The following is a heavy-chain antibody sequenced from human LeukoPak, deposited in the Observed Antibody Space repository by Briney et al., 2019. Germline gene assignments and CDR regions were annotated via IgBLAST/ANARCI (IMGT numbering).Heavy chain of an antibody. D-gene: IGHD2-8*01. CDR3: ARGFTKPDY. CDR1: GFTFSSYC. Sequence: GGSLRLSCAASGFTFSSYCMSWVRQAPGKGLEWVADIKQDGSEKYYVDSVKGRFTISRDNSKNSLYLQMNRLRAEDTAVYYCARGFTKPDYWGQGTPVTVSS. CDR2: IKQDGSEK. V-gene: IGHV3-7*01. J-gene: IGHJ4*02.